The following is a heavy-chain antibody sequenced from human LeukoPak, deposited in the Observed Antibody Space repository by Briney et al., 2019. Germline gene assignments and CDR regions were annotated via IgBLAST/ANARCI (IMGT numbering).Heavy chain of an antibody. Sequence: GESLKITCKGSGYSFTSYWIGWVRQMPGKGLEWMGIIYPGDSDTRYGPSFQGLVTISADKSISTAYLQWSSLKASDTAMYYCALEKGYYYDSSGYSDYWGQGTLVTVSS. D-gene: IGHD3-22*01. CDR1: GYSFTSYW. CDR3: ALEKGYYYDSSGYSDY. CDR2: IYPGDSDT. J-gene: IGHJ4*02. V-gene: IGHV5-51*01.